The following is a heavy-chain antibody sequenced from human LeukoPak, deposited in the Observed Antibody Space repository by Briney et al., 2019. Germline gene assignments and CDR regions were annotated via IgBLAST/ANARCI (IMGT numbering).Heavy chain of an antibody. CDR1: GFNFNVFG. CDR2: IWYDGSNE. Sequence: GGSLRLFCAASGFNFNVFGMHWVRQTPGKGLEWVGVIWYDGSNEHYADSVKGRFTISRDNSKSALYLQMNSLRVEDTAVYYCATDRGRRHGSNEPFDYWGQGTLVTVSS. J-gene: IGHJ4*02. D-gene: IGHD3-10*01. V-gene: IGHV3-33*01. CDR3: ATDRGRRHGSNEPFDY.